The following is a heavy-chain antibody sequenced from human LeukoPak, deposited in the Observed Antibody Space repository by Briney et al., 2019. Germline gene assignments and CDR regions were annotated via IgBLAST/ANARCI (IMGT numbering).Heavy chain of an antibody. V-gene: IGHV4-39*07. D-gene: IGHD6-13*01. J-gene: IGHJ5*02. Sequence: KPSETLSLTCTVSGGSISSSSYYWGWIRQPPGKGLEWIGSIYYSGSTYYNPSLKSRVTISVDTSKNQFSLKLSSVTAADTAVYYCARAGGSSWYGPVGFDPWGQGTLVTVSS. CDR1: GGSISSSSYY. CDR3: ARAGGSSWYGPVGFDP. CDR2: IYYSGST.